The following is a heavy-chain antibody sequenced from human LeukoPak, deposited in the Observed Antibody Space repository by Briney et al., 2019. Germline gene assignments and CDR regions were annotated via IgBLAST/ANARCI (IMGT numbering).Heavy chain of an antibody. CDR1: GFTFDDYA. Sequence: GRSLRLSCAASGFTFDDYAMHWVRQAPGKGLEWVSGISWNSGSIGYADSVKGRFTISRDNAKNSLYLQMNSLRAEDTALYYCARGVISSSGRGDYYFDYWGQGTLVTVSS. D-gene: IGHD6-19*01. CDR2: ISWNSGSI. V-gene: IGHV3-9*01. J-gene: IGHJ4*02. CDR3: ARGVISSSGRGDYYFDY.